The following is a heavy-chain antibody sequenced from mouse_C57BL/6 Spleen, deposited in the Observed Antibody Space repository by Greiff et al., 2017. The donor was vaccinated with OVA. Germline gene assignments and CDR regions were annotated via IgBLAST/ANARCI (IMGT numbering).Heavy chain of an antibody. CDR2: IYPGSGNP. CDR3: ARDAVVDWYFDV. Sequence: QVQLQQSGAELVRPGASVKLSCKASGYTFTAYYINWVKQRPGQGLEWIARIYPGSGNPYYNEKFKGKATLTAEKSSSTAYMQLSSLTSEDSAVYFCARDAVVDWYFDVWGTGTTVTVSS. CDR1: GYTFTAYY. J-gene: IGHJ1*03. D-gene: IGHD1-1*01. V-gene: IGHV1-76*01.